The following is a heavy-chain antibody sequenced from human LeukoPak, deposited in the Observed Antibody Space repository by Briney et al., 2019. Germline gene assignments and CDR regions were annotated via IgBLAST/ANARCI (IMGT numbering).Heavy chain of an antibody. CDR1: GFTFSSYS. J-gene: IGHJ6*04. Sequence: GALRLSCAASGFTFSSYSMNWVRQAPGKGLEWVSSISSSSSYIYYADSVKGRFTISRDNVKNSLYLQMNSLRAEDTAVYYCARDNGDVVAPLMDVWGKGTTVTISS. V-gene: IGHV3-21*06. D-gene: IGHD2-21*01. CDR3: ARDNGDVVAPLMDV. CDR2: ISSSSSYI.